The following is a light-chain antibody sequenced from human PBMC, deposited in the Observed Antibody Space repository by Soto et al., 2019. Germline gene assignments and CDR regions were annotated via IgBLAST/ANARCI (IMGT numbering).Light chain of an antibody. V-gene: IGLV2-14*01. CDR2: EVT. Sequence: QSALTQPPSASGSPGQSITISCTGTSSDVGGYNYVSWYQQHPGKAPKLMIYEVTNRPSGVSNRFSGSKSGNTASLTISGVQDDDDDDDYCSCSTRSRTKVFGGGTKLTVL. CDR3: SCSTRSRTKV. J-gene: IGLJ3*02. CDR1: SSDVGGYNY.